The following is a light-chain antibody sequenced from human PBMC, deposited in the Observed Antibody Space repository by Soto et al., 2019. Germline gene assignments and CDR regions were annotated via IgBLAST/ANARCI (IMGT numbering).Light chain of an antibody. Sequence: SALTQPASVSGSPGQSMTISCTGASSDVGDYKYVSWFQQHPGKAPKLMIYEVSNRPSGVSNRFSGSKSGNTASLTISGLQAEDEADYYCSSYTSSSTYVFGTGTKVTVL. J-gene: IGLJ1*01. CDR1: SSDVGDYKY. CDR2: EVS. CDR3: SSYTSSSTYV. V-gene: IGLV2-14*01.